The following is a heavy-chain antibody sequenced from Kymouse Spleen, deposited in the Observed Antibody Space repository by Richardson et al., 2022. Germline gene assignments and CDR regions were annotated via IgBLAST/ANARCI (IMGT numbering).Heavy chain of an antibody. CDR2: IRSKANSYAT. Sequence: EVQLVESGGGLVQPGGSLKLSCAASGFTFSGSAMHWVRQASGKGLEWVGRIRSKANSYATAYAASVKGRFTISRDDSKNTAYLQMNSLKTEDTAVYYCTRRGIAVAGDHDAFDIWGQGTMVTVSS. D-gene: IGHD6-19*01. CDR1: GFTFSGSA. J-gene: IGHJ3*02. V-gene: IGHV3-73*02. CDR3: TRRGIAVAGDHDAFDI.